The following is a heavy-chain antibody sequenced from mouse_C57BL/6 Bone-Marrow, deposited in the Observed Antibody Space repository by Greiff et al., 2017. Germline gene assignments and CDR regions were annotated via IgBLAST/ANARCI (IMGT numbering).Heavy chain of an antibody. CDR2: INPGSGGT. D-gene: IGHD4-1*01. CDR3: ARDWKNFLSYYFDY. CDR1: GYAFTNYL. Sequence: VQLQQSGAELVRPGTSVKVSCKASGYAFTNYLIEWVKQRPGQGLEWIGVINPGSGGTTYNEKFKGKATLTADKSSSTAYMQLSSLTSEDSAVYFCARDWKNFLSYYFDYWGQGTTLTVSS. V-gene: IGHV1-54*01. J-gene: IGHJ2*01.